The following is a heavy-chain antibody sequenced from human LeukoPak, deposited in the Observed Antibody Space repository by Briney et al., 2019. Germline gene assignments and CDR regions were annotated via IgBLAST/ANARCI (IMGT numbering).Heavy chain of an antibody. J-gene: IGHJ1*01. CDR1: GYTFTSYY. CDR3: ARDHNPNHFLMGATRAEYFQH. D-gene: IGHD1-26*01. CDR2: INPSGGST. Sequence: ASVKVSCKASGYTFTSYYMHWVRQAPGQGLEWMGIINPSGGSTSYAQKFQGRVTMTRDTSTSTVYMELSSLRSEGTAVYYCARDHNPNHFLMGATRAEYFQHWGQGTLVTVSS. V-gene: IGHV1-46*01.